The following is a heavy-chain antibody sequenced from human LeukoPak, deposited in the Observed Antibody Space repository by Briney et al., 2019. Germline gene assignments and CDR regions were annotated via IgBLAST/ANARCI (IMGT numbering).Heavy chain of an antibody. Sequence: SETLSLTCAVYGGSFSGYYWNWIRQPAGKGLEWIGHISTTGSTNYNPSLKSRVTISVDTSKNQFSLKLSSVTAADTAVYYCAKSNGYGLVDIWGQGTMVTVSS. V-gene: IGHV4-59*10. CDR2: ISTTGST. CDR1: GGSFSGYY. J-gene: IGHJ3*02. CDR3: AKSNGYGLVDI. D-gene: IGHD3-10*01.